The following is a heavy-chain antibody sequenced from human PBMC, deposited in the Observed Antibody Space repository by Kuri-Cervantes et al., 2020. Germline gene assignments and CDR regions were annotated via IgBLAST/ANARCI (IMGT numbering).Heavy chain of an antibody. CDR3: ASRDQAAEYLRYGMDV. V-gene: IGHV1-69*13. J-gene: IGHJ6*02. D-gene: IGHD6-13*01. CDR1: GDTFSSYA. CDR2: IIPIFGTA. Sequence: SVTVSCKASGDTFSSYAISWVRQAPGQGLEWMGGIIPIFGTANYARKFQGRVTITADESTSTAYMELSSLRSEDTAVYYCASRDQAAEYLRYGMDVWGQGTTVTVSS.